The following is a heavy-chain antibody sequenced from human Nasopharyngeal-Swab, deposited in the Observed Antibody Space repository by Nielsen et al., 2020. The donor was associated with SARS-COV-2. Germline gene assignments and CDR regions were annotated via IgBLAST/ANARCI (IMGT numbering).Heavy chain of an antibody. J-gene: IGHJ4*02. CDR1: GFTFSSYA. V-gene: IGHV3-30*04. CDR3: AGGDGYNYPFDY. CDR2: ISYDGSNK. D-gene: IGHD5-24*01. Sequence: LSLTCAASGFTFSSYAMHWVRQAPGKGLEWVAVISYDGSNKYYADSVKGRFTISRDNSKNTLYLQMNSLRAEDTAVYYCAGGDGYNYPFDYWGQGTLVTVSS.